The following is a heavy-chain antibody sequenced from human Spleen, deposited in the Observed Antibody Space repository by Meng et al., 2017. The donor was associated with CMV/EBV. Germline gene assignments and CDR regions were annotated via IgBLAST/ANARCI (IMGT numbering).Heavy chain of an antibody. Sequence: GSLRLSCAVYGGSFSGYYWSWIRQPPGKGLEWIGEINHSGSTNYNPSLKSRVTISVDTSKNQFSLKLSSVTAADTAVYYCAKDSGSPEYYFDYWGQGTLVTVSS. CDR3: AKDSGSPEYYFDY. CDR1: GGSFSGYY. J-gene: IGHJ4*02. D-gene: IGHD1-26*01. V-gene: IGHV4-34*01. CDR2: INHSGST.